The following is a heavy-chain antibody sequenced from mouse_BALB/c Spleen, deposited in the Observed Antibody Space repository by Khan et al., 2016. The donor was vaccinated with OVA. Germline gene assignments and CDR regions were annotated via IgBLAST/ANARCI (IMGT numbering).Heavy chain of an antibody. CDR3: ARSTYRYAFVY. V-gene: IGHV3-8*02. Sequence: VQLKESGPSLVKPSQTLSLTCSVTGDSITSGYWNWIRQFPGNKLEYMGYIIYTGYTYYNPSLKSRISIIRHTSKTQYYLQLNSVTDEDTATYYCARSTYRYAFVYWGQGTLVTVSA. J-gene: IGHJ3*01. D-gene: IGHD2-14*01. CDR1: GDSITSGY. CDR2: IIYTGYT.